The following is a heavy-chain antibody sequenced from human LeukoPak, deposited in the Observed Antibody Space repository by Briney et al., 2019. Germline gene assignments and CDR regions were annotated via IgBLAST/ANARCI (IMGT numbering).Heavy chain of an antibody. J-gene: IGHJ4*02. CDR1: GFTFSSYW. Sequence: GGSLRLSCAASGFTFSSYWMSWVRQAPGKGLEWVSGITWNSGSIGYADSVKGRFTISRDNAKNSLYLQMNSLRVEDTALYYCATPAVKGYWGQGTLVTVSS. D-gene: IGHD1-14*01. V-gene: IGHV3-9*01. CDR3: ATPAVKGY. CDR2: ITWNSGSI.